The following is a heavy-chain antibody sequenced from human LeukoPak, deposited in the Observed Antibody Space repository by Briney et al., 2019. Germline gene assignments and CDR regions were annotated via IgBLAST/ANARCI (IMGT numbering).Heavy chain of an antibody. J-gene: IGHJ4*02. D-gene: IGHD3-22*01. CDR1: GYTFTGYY. CDR2: INPNSGGT. Sequence: GASVKVSCKASGYTFTGYYMHWVRQAPGQGLEWMGRINPNSGGTNYAQKFQGRVTMTRDTSISTAYMELSRLRSDDTAVYYCARGVLDSSGLTFDYWGQGTLVTVSS. V-gene: IGHV1-2*06. CDR3: ARGVLDSSGLTFDY.